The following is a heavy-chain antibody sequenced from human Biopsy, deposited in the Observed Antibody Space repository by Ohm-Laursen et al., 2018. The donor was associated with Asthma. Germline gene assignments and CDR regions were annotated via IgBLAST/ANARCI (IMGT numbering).Heavy chain of an antibody. V-gene: IGHV4-39*01. CDR1: SGSGGYMRSGNYY. CDR3: ARHWNWGSFFDY. Sequence: TLSLTCSLSSGSGGYMRSGNYYWGWIRQPPGKGLEWIGSIYYSGTTYYNPSLESRVTLSVDTSKNNFSLKLTSVTAADTAVFYCARHWNWGSFFDYWGQGMLVTVSS. D-gene: IGHD7-27*01. CDR2: IYYSGTT. J-gene: IGHJ4*02.